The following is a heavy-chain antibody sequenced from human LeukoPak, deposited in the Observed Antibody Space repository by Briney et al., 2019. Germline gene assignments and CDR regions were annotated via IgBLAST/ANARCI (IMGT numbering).Heavy chain of an antibody. CDR3: ARDRYLVY. CDR1: GFTFNNYW. V-gene: IGHV3-7*01. Sequence: GGSLRLSCVASGFTFNNYWMSWVRQAPGKGLEWVANIKEDGSEKYYVDSVKGRLTISRDNAKNSLSLQMNSLRAEGTAVYYCARDRYLVYWGQGTLVTVSS. D-gene: IGHD1-1*01. CDR2: IKEDGSEK. J-gene: IGHJ4*02.